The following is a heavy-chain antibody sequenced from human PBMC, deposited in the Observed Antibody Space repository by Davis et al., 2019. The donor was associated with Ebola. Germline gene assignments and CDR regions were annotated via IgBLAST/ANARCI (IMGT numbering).Heavy chain of an antibody. V-gene: IGHV3-7*03. CDR1: GFPFSSYW. J-gene: IGHJ6*02. CDR3: ARLRNYCSRTSCYPDYYYYGMDV. CDR2: INQDGSEK. D-gene: IGHD2-2*01. Sequence: GESLKISCAASGFPFSSYWMSWVRQAPGKGLEWVANINQDGSEKYYVDSVKGRFTISRDNAKNSLYLQMNSLRAEDTAVYYCARLRNYCSRTSCYPDYYYYGMDVWGQGTTVTVSS.